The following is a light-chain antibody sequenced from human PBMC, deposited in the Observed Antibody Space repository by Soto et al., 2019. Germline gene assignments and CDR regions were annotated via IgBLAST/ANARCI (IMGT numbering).Light chain of an antibody. J-gene: IGLJ1*01. Sequence: QSVLTQSPSASGTPGQRGTISCSGSSSNIGSNTVNWYQQLPGTAPQLLIYNNNQRPSGVPDRFSGSKSGTSASLAISGLQSEDEADYYCAAWDDSLNGLVFGTGTKLTVL. V-gene: IGLV1-44*01. CDR2: NNN. CDR3: AAWDDSLNGLV. CDR1: SSNIGSNT.